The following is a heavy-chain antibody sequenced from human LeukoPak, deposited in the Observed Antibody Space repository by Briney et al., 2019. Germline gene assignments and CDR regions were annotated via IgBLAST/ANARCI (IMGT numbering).Heavy chain of an antibody. V-gene: IGHV3-23*01. J-gene: IGHJ4*01. D-gene: IGHD3-22*01. CDR1: GFSFSDYA. Sequence: GGSLRLSCAASGFSFSDYAMSWVRQAPGKGLEWVSTISAAGGSLYYADSVKGRLTISRDNSKNTLYLQMKSLRVEDTALYYCARILGPMIVVAPPDYWGHGTLVTVSS. CDR2: ISAAGGSL. CDR3: ARILGPMIVVAPPDY.